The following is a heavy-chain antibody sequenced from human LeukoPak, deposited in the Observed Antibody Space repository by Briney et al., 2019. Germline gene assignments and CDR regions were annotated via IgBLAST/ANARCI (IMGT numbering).Heavy chain of an antibody. J-gene: IGHJ4*02. Sequence: SETLSLTYTVSGGSISSSSYYWGWIRQPPGKGLEWIGSIYYSGSTYYNPSLKSRVTISVDTSKNQFSLKLSSVTAADTAVYYCASWTDYAWGSYRGWGQGTLVTVSS. V-gene: IGHV4-39*01. D-gene: IGHD3-16*02. CDR2: IYYSGST. CDR1: GGSISSSSYY. CDR3: ASWTDYAWGSYRG.